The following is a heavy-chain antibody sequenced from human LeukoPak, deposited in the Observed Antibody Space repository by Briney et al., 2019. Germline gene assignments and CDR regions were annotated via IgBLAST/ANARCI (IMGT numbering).Heavy chain of an antibody. V-gene: IGHV1-2*02. Sequence: AASVKLSCKASGYTFTDYYLHWVRQAPGQGLDWMGWINPNSGVTKHAQKFQGRVTMTRDTSITTAYMELSRLTSDDTAVYYCERNYYYGMDVWGQGTTVTVSS. J-gene: IGHJ6*02. CDR1: GYTFTDYY. CDR3: ERNYYYGMDV. CDR2: INPNSGVT.